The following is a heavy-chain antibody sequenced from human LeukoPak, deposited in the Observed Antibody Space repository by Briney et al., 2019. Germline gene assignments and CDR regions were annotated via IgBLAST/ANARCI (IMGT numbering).Heavy chain of an antibody. CDR2: IWYDGSNK. CDR3: ARGSGYAFDY. CDR1: GFTFSSYG. J-gene: IGHJ4*02. D-gene: IGHD6-25*01. Sequence: GGSLRLSCAASGFTFSSYGMHWVRQAPGNGLEWVAVIWYDGSNKYYADSVKGRFTSSRDNSKNTLYLQMNSLRAEDTAVYYCARGSGYAFDYWGQGTLVTVSS. V-gene: IGHV3-33*01.